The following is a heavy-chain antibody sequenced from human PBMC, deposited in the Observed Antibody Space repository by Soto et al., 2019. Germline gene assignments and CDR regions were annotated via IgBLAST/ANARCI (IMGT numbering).Heavy chain of an antibody. Sequence: SVKVSCKASGGTFSSYAISWVRQAPGQGLEWMGGIIPIFGTANYAQKFQGRVTITADESTSTAYMELSSLRSEDTAVYYCARGLYYYDSSGSYDAFDIWGQGTMVTVSS. J-gene: IGHJ3*02. CDR2: IIPIFGTA. D-gene: IGHD3-22*01. V-gene: IGHV1-69*13. CDR3: ARGLYYYDSSGSYDAFDI. CDR1: GGTFSSYA.